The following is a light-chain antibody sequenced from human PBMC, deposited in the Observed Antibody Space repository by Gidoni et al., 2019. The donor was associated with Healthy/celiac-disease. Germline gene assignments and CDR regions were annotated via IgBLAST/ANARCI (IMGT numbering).Light chain of an antibody. Sequence: EIVLTQSPGTLSLSPGERATLSCRASQSVSSSYLAWYQQKPGQAPRLLIYCASSRATGIPDRFSGSGSGTDFTLTISRLEPEDFAVYYCQQYGSSPGWTFGQGTKVEIK. CDR3: QQYGSSPGWT. V-gene: IGKV3-20*01. CDR1: QSVSSSY. J-gene: IGKJ1*01. CDR2: CAS.